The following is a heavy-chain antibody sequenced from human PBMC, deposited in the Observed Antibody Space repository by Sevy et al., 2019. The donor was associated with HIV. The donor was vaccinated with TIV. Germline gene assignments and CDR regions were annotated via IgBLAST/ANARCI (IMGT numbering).Heavy chain of an antibody. Sequence: GGSLRLSCAASGFTFDDYTMHWVRQPPGKGLEWVSLISWDGGSIYYADSVKGRFTISRDNSKNSLFLQMNSLRSEDTAFYYCAKLGGNYGDYDDYWGRGTLVTVSS. CDR3: AKLGGNYGDYDDY. D-gene: IGHD4-17*01. J-gene: IGHJ4*02. CDR2: ISWDGGSI. V-gene: IGHV3-43*01. CDR1: GFTFDDYT.